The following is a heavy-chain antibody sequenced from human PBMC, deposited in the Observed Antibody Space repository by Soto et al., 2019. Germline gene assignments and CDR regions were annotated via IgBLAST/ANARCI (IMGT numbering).Heavy chain of an antibody. CDR3: LPWSGYRLDWFGP. CDR1: GFTFSTSA. D-gene: IGHD3-3*01. CDR2: IRGSGGGT. J-gene: IGHJ5*02. V-gene: IGHV3-23*01. Sequence: EVQLLESGGGLVQPGGSLRLSCEASGFTFSTSAMNWVRQAPGKGLEWVSTIRGSGGGTYYANSVRGRFTISRDNSKNTVYLQMDSLRGEDTALYYCLPWSGYRLDWFGPWGQGTLVAVSS.